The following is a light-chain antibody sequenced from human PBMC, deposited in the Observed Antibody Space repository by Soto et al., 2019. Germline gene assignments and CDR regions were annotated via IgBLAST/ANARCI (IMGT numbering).Light chain of an antibody. J-gene: IGLJ1*01. CDR1: SSDFGDHKS. CDR3: SSYTTSSSYV. CDR2: EVN. V-gene: IGLV2-14*01. Sequence: QSALAQAASVSGSPGQSITISCTGASSDFGDHKSVSWYQHHPGKAPKLIIYEVNYRPSGVSSRFSGSRSGNTASLTISGLQAEDEADYYCSSYTTSSSYVFGTGTKVTVL.